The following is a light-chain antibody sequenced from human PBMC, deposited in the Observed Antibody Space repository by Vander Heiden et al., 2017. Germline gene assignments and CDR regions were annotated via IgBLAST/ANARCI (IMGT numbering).Light chain of an antibody. CDR2: AAS. V-gene: IGKV1-39*01. CDR3: QQSYSTPQGYT. Sequence: DIQMTQSPSSLSASVGDRVTITCRASQSISSYLNCYQQKPGNAPTLPIYAASRLQSGVLSRFSGSGYGTDFTLTISSLQPEDFATYYCQQSYSTPQGYTYGQGTKLEIK. J-gene: IGKJ2*01. CDR1: QSISSY.